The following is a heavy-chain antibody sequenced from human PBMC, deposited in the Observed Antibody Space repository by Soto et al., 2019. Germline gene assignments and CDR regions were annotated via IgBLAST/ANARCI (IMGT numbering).Heavy chain of an antibody. Sequence: SETLSLTCTVSGGSISSGGYYWSWIRQHPGKGLEWIGYIYYSGSTYYNPSLKSRVTISVDTSKNQFSLKLSSVTAADTAVYYCARDAMYRGSYYGIDPWGQGTLVTVSS. CDR1: GGSISSGGYY. CDR3: ARDAMYRGSYYGIDP. V-gene: IGHV4-31*03. D-gene: IGHD1-26*01. CDR2: IYYSGST. J-gene: IGHJ5*02.